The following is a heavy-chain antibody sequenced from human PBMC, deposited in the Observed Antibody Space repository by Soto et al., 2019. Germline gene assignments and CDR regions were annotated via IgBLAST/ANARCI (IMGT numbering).Heavy chain of an antibody. CDR1: GFTFSDYY. V-gene: IGHV3-11*01. CDR2: ISGSGSTI. CDR3: ARNPGFWSTLGYFDF. Sequence: QVQLVESGGGLVKPGESLRLSCAASGFTFSDYYMTGIRQAPGKGLEWGSYISGSGSTIYYADSVKGRFSISRDNTKNSRYLQMNSLRAEDTAVYFCARNPGFWSTLGYFDFWGQGTLVTVSS. D-gene: IGHD3-3*01. J-gene: IGHJ4*02.